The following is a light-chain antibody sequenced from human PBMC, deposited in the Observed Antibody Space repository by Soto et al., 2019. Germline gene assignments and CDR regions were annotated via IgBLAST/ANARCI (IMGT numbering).Light chain of an antibody. Sequence: IVMTQSPAALSVSPGERATLSCRASQSVSRNLAWYQQKPGQPPRLLFYAASTRATGVPDRFSAHGSGTEFTLAISTLQSEDLGTYYCQQYNNGRTFGGGTKVEIK. J-gene: IGKJ4*01. CDR2: AAS. V-gene: IGKV3-15*01. CDR3: QQYNNGRT. CDR1: QSVSRN.